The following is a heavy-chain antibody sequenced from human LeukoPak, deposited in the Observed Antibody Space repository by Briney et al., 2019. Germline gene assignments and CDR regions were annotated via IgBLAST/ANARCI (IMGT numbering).Heavy chain of an antibody. V-gene: IGHV3-7*01. D-gene: IGHD5-12*01. Sequence: GGSLRLSCTASVFTFSNYLMSWVRQAPGKGLEWVAKIKQDGSETFYVDSVKGRFTISRDNAKNSLYLQMNSLRAEDTAVYYCASYRTVAKTNWFDSWGQGTLVTVSS. CDR2: IKQDGSET. J-gene: IGHJ5*01. CDR3: ASYRTVAKTNWFDS. CDR1: VFTFSNYL.